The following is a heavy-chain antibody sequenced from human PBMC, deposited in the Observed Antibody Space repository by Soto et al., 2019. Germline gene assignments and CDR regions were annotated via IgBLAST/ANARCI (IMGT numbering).Heavy chain of an antibody. CDR2: ISYDGSNK. Sequence: QVQLVESGGGVVQPGRSLRLSCAASGFTFSSYGMHWVRQAPGKGLEWVAVISYDGSNKYYADSVKGRFTISRDNSKNTLYLQMNSLRAEDTAVYYCAKDAGVTLYDFWSGYQRTYFDYWGQGTLVTVSS. J-gene: IGHJ4*02. CDR1: GFTFSSYG. D-gene: IGHD3-3*01. V-gene: IGHV3-30*18. CDR3: AKDAGVTLYDFWSGYQRTYFDY.